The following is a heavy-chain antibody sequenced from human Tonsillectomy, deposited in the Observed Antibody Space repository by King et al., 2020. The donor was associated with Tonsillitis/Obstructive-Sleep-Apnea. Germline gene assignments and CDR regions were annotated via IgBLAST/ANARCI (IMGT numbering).Heavy chain of an antibody. CDR3: VQYYYDNTGYYFFDY. CDR1: GDTFSSYG. V-gene: IGHV1-69*01. CDR2: TIPKFGTT. D-gene: IGHD3-22*01. Sequence: QLVQSGPEVKKPGSSVKVSCKASGDTFSSYGISWVRQAPGQGLEWMGGTIPKFGTTNYAQKFQGRVTITADESTGTVYMSLSGLRSEDTAVFFCVQYYYDNTGYYFFDYWGQGTLITVS. J-gene: IGHJ4*02.